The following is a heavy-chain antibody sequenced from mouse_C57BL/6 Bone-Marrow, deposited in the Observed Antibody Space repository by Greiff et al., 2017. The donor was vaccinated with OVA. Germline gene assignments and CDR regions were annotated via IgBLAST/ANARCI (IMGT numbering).Heavy chain of an antibody. Sequence: QVQLKQPGAELVMPGASVKLSCKASGYTFTSYWMHWVKQRPGQGLEWIGEIDPSDSYTNYNQKFKGKSTLTVDKSSSTAYIQLSSLTSEDSAVYYCAREDYNVSSYDMDYWGQGTSVTVSS. CDR2: IDPSDSYT. D-gene: IGHD1-1*01. V-gene: IGHV1-69*01. CDR1: GYTFTSYW. J-gene: IGHJ4*01. CDR3: AREDYNVSSYDMDY.